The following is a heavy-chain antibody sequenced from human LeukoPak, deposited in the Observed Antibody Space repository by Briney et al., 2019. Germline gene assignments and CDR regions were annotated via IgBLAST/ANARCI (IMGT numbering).Heavy chain of an antibody. CDR3: ATTFSGSYPEIDY. Sequence: DSVKVSCKASGYSFTGYFIHWVRQAPGQGLEWMGRLNPSTGATNYAQTFQGRVTMTRDTSIDTAYMEVSALSSDDTAVYYCATTFSGSYPEIDYWGQGTLVTVSS. CDR2: LNPSTGAT. CDR1: GYSFTGYF. V-gene: IGHV1-2*02. J-gene: IGHJ4*02. D-gene: IGHD6-19*01.